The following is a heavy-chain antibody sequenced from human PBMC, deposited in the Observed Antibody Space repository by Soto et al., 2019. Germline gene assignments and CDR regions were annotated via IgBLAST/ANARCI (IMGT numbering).Heavy chain of an antibody. CDR3: ARDGVGTTTYFGYFDY. D-gene: IGHD1-26*01. Sequence: GGSLRLSCAASAVTFTGYGMHWVRQAPDKKQERVAVIRFDGSNTYYADSVKGRFTISRDNPKNMLYLQMNSLRAEDTAFFYCARDGVGTTTYFGYFDYWGLGTLVTVSS. V-gene: IGHV3-33*01. CDR1: AVTFTGYG. J-gene: IGHJ4*02. CDR2: IRFDGSNT.